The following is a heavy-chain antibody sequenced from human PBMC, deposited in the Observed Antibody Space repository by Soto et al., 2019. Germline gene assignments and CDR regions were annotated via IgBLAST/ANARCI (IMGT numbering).Heavy chain of an antibody. Sequence: PGEPLKISNKGSGYSFTSHWIGRVRQMPGKGLEWMGIIYPGNSDTRYSPSFQGQVTISADKSISTAYLQWSSLKASDTAMYYCARLSGYYDSSGYYDVQYWGQGTLVTVSS. D-gene: IGHD3-22*01. CDR1: GYSFTSHW. V-gene: IGHV5-51*01. J-gene: IGHJ4*02. CDR3: ARLSGYYDSSGYYDVQY. CDR2: IYPGNSDT.